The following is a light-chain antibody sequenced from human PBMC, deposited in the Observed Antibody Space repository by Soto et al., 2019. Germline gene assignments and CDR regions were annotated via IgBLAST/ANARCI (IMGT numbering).Light chain of an antibody. V-gene: IGKV3-11*01. Sequence: EIVLTQSPATLSLSPGERATLSCRASQSVDSYLVWYQQKPGQAPRLLISDASNRATGIPARFSGSGSGTDFTLTISSLAPEDSALYYCQQRRSWPLTFGGGTKVVIK. CDR2: DAS. CDR3: QQRRSWPLT. CDR1: QSVDSY. J-gene: IGKJ4*01.